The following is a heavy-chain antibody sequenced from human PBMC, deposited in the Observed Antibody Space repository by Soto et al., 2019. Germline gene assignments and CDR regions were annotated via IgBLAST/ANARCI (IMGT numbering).Heavy chain of an antibody. CDR3: VRGGAARPDY. D-gene: IGHD3-10*01. Sequence: GGSLRLSCAASGFTFSSYGMHWVRQAPCKGLEWVAVISYDGSNKYYADSVKGRFTISRDYARNSLYLQMDSLRVEDTAVYYCVRGGAARPDYWGQGTLVTVSS. J-gene: IGHJ4*02. V-gene: IGHV3-30*03. CDR1: GFTFSSYG. CDR2: ISYDGSNK.